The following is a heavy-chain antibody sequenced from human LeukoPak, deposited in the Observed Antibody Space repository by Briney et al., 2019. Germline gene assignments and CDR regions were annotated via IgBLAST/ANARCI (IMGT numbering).Heavy chain of an antibody. Sequence: GGSLRLSCAASGFTFSIHWMSWVRQAPGKGLEWVANIKQDGSDKYYVDSVKGRFTISRDNAKNSLYLQRTSLRAEDTAVYYCGRLPGSKTFFDYWRRGTLVSVCS. D-gene: IGHD1-26*01. V-gene: IGHV3-7*01. CDR2: IKQDGSDK. CDR3: GRLPGSKTFFDY. CDR1: GFTFSIHW. J-gene: IGHJ4*02.